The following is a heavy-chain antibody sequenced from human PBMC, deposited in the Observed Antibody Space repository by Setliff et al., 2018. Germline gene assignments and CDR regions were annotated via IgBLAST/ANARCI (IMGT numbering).Heavy chain of an antibody. CDR1: GGSISSSSYY. Sequence: SETLSLTCTVSGGSISSSSYYWGWIRQPPGKGLEWIGSIYYSGSTYYNPSLKSRVTISVDTSKNQFSLKPSSVTAADTAVYYCARLYSGWCNYWGQGTLVTVSS. CDR2: IYYSGST. V-gene: IGHV4-39*01. J-gene: IGHJ4*02. CDR3: ARLYSGWCNY. D-gene: IGHD6-19*01.